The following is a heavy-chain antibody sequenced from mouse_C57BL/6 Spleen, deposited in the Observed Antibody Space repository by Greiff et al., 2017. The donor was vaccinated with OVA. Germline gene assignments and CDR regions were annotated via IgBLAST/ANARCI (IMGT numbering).Heavy chain of an antibody. CDR2: IWSGGST. CDR1: GFSLTSYG. Sequence: VQLQQSGPGLVQPSQSLSITCTVSGFSLTSYGVHWVRQSPGKGLEWLGVIWSGGSTDYNAAFISRLSISKDNSKSQVFFKMNSLQADDTAIYYCARGDYYGSSYEAYWGQGTLVTVSA. CDR3: ARGDYYGSSYEAY. V-gene: IGHV2-2*01. D-gene: IGHD1-1*01. J-gene: IGHJ3*01.